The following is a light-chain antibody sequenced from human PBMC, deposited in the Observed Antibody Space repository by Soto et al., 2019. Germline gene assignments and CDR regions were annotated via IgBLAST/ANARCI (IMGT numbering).Light chain of an antibody. V-gene: IGKV3-20*01. CDR2: GAS. Sequence: EIVLTQSPGTLSLSPGERATLSCRASQSISSSYLAWYQQKPGPAPRVLIYGASSRATGIPDRFSGSGSGTDFTLTISRLEPEDFAVYFCQQYGNPPPNAFGQGTKGEIK. J-gene: IGKJ2*01. CDR1: QSISSSY. CDR3: QQYGNPPPNA.